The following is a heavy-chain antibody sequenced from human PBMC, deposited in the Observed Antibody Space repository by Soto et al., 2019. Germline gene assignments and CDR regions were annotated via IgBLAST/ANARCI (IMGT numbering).Heavy chain of an antibody. Sequence: EXLKISGKGSGYSFTSYCIGWVRAMPGKGLEWMGIIYPGDSDTRYSPSFQGQVTISADKSISTAYLQWSSTKASDTAMYYCARAVGATQVPSHWGQGTLVTVSS. J-gene: IGHJ4*02. V-gene: IGHV5-51*01. CDR3: ARAVGATQVPSH. D-gene: IGHD1-26*01. CDR1: GYSFTSYC. CDR2: IYPGDSDT.